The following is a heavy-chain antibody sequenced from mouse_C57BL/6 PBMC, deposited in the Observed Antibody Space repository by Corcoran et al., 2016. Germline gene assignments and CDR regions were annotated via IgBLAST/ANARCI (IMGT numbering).Heavy chain of an antibody. CDR1: DYSITNGYY. CDR3: ARGDY. CDR2: ISYDGRN. V-gene: IGHV3-6*01. Sequence: DEQLQESGPGLVKLSQSQSLTCSVTDYSITNGYYWNLIRQFPRNKLEWMGYISYDGRNNYNPSLKNRISITRDTSKNQFFLKLNSLTTEDTATYYCARGDYCGQGSTLTVSS. J-gene: IGHJ2*01.